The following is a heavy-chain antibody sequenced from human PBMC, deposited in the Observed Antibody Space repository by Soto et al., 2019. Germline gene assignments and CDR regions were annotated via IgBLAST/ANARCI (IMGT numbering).Heavy chain of an antibody. V-gene: IGHV4-61*01. CDR3: ARAPYYYGFDV. Sequence: NPSETLSLTCAVSGGSVSSGTYYWSWIRQSPGKGLEWIAYIYYTGSTNYNPSLASRVTISADTSRNQFSLRLTSVNAADTAVYYCARAPYYYGFDVWGQGTTVTVSS. CDR1: GGSVSSGTYY. CDR2: IYYTGST. J-gene: IGHJ6*02.